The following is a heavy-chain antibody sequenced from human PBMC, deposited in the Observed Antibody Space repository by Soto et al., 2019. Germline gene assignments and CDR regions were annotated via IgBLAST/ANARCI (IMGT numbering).Heavy chain of an antibody. CDR1: GGSISSSNW. Sequence: SETLSLTCAVSGGSISSSNWWSWVRQPPGKGLEWIGEIYHSGSTNYNPSLKSRVTISVDKSKNQFSLKLSSVTAADTAVYYCARGYSSSWYRGYYYYGMDVWGQGTTVTVSS. CDR3: ARGYSSSWYRGYYYYGMDV. CDR2: IYHSGST. D-gene: IGHD6-13*01. V-gene: IGHV4-4*02. J-gene: IGHJ6*02.